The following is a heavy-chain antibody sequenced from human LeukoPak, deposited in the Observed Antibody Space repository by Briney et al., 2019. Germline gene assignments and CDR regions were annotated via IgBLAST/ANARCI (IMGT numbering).Heavy chain of an antibody. Sequence: ASVKVSCKASGYIFTAYAIHWVRQAPGQGLEWMGWINAGNGITKYSQKSQGRVTITRDTSATTVYMELSSLRSEDTALYYCARDFGSSSGYYWFDPWGQGTLVTVSS. CDR1: GYIFTAYA. V-gene: IGHV1-3*01. J-gene: IGHJ5*02. CDR2: INAGNGIT. CDR3: ARDFGSSSGYYWFDP. D-gene: IGHD6-19*01.